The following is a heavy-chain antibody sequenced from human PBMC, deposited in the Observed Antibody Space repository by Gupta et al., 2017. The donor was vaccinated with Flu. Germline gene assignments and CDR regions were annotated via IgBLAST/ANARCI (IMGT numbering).Heavy chain of an antibody. J-gene: IGHJ4*02. Sequence: QVQLQESGPGLVKPSETLSLTCAVSGYSISSGYYWGWIRQPPGKGLEWIGSIYHSGSTYYNPSLKSRVTISVDTSKNQFSLKLSSVTAADTAVYYCARDSTVVTPLPFDYWGQGTLVTVSS. D-gene: IGHD4-17*01. V-gene: IGHV4-38-2*02. CDR1: GYSISSGYY. CDR2: IYHSGST. CDR3: ARDSTVVTPLPFDY.